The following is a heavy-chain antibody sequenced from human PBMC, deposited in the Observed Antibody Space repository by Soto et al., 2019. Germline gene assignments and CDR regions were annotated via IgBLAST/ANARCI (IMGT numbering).Heavy chain of an antibody. J-gene: IGHJ4*02. CDR2: ISDIGVST. CDR3: ARAGQRYYFDF. Sequence: QSGGSLRLSCTASGFSFRNHGMSWVRQAPGKGPEWLAIISDIGVSTYYADSVKGRLSISRDNSKNTLYLQINSLRAEDTAIYYCARAGQRYYFDFWGQGTLVTVSS. V-gene: IGHV3-23*01. D-gene: IGHD3-16*01. CDR1: GFSFRNHG.